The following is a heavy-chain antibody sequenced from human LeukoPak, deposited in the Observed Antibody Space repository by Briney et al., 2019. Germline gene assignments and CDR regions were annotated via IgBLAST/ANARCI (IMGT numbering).Heavy chain of an antibody. CDR3: ARYKVAAAATALDY. D-gene: IGHD6-13*01. CDR1: GGSISSYY. CDR2: IYYSGST. J-gene: IGHJ4*02. Sequence: SETLSLTCTVSGGSISSYYWSWIRQPPGEGLEWIGYIYYSGSTNYNPSLKSRVTISVDTSKNQFSLKLSSVTAADTAVYYCARYKVAAAATALDYWGQGTLVTVSS. V-gene: IGHV4-59*01.